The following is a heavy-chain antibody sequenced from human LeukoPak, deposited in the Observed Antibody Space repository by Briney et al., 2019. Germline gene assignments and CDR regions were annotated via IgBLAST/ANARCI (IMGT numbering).Heavy chain of an antibody. V-gene: IGHV1-24*01. D-gene: IGHD3/OR15-3a*01. Sequence: ASVKVSCKVSGYTLTELSMHWVRQAPGKGLEWMGGFDPADGETIYAQKFQGRVTMTEDTSTDTAYMELSSLRSEDTAVYYCATDVHLWTGNDRSKDYYYYMDVWGKGTTVTVSS. CDR2: FDPADGET. J-gene: IGHJ6*03. CDR3: ATDVHLWTGNDRSKDYYYYMDV. CDR1: GYTLTELS.